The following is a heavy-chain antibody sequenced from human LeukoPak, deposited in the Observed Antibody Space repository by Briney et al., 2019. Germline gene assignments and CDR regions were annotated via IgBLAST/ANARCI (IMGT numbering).Heavy chain of an antibody. CDR2: IYAGGNT. V-gene: IGHV3-53*01. CDR1: GFTVSTNY. Sequence: GGSLRLSCAASGFTVSTNYMSWVRQAPGKGLVWVSIIYAGGNTYYADSVKGRFTISRDNSKNTLYLQMNSLRAEDTAVYYCARRVWGTNRYTDCWGQGTLVTVSS. D-gene: IGHD3-16*02. J-gene: IGHJ4*02. CDR3: ARRVWGTNRYTDC.